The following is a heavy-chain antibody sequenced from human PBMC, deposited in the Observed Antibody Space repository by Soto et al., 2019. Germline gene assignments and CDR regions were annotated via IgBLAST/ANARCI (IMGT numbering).Heavy chain of an antibody. CDR2: IYYSGST. V-gene: IGHV4-39*01. CDR3: ASSPRGSYFDS. CDR1: GGSISSSSYY. Sequence: QLQLQESGPGLVKPSETLSLTCTVSGGSISSSSYYWGWIRQPPGKGLEWIGSIYYSGSTYYNPSLKSRVTISVDTSKNQFSLKLSSVTAADTAVYYCASSPRGSYFDSWGPGTLVTVSS. D-gene: IGHD1-26*01. J-gene: IGHJ4*02.